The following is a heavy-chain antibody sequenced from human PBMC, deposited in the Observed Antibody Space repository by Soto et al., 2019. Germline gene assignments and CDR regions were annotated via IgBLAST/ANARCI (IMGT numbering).Heavy chain of an antibody. CDR1: GFTFSSYW. J-gene: IGHJ6*02. D-gene: IGHD2-8*01. Sequence: EVQLVESGGGLVQPGGSLRLSCAASGFTFSSYWMSWVRQAPGKGLEWVANIKQDGSEKYYVDSVKGRFTISRDNAKNSLYLQMNSLRAEDTAVYYCASGVWGYPHYYYYGMDVWGQGTTVTVSS. V-gene: IGHV3-7*05. CDR3: ASGVWGYPHYYYYGMDV. CDR2: IKQDGSEK.